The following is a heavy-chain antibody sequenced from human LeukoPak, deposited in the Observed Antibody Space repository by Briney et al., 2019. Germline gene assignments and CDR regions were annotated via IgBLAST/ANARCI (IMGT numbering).Heavy chain of an antibody. V-gene: IGHV3-23*01. CDR1: GFTFSSSA. J-gene: IGHJ5*02. Sequence: PGGSLRLSCAASGFTFSSSAMGWVRQAPGKGLEWVSSITGSGDYTYYADSVKGRFTISRDNSKNTLYLQMNSLRADDTAVYYCANKPAGFDPWGQGTLVTVSS. CDR2: ITGSGDYT. D-gene: IGHD1-14*01. CDR3: ANKPAGFDP.